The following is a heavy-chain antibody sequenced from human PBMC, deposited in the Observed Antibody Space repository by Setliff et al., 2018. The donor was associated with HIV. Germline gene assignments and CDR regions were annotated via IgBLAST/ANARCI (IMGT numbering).Heavy chain of an antibody. CDR1: GGSFSGHY. J-gene: IGHJ6*02. Sequence: SETLSLTCAVYGGSFSGHYWSWIRQSPGKGLEWIGEINHSGSTKYNPSLKSRVTISVDTSKNEISLKVTSLTAADTAVYYCARHNVITYGGLIYDYLYYGLDVWGRGTPVTVSS. CDR2: INHSGST. CDR3: ARHNVITYGGLIYDYLYYGLDV. V-gene: IGHV4-34*01. D-gene: IGHD3-16*02.